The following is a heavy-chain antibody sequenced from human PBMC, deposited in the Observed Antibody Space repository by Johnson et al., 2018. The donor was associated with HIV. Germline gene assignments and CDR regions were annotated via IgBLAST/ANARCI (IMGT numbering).Heavy chain of an antibody. J-gene: IGHJ3*02. CDR3: ARVGCEHYYDTNGSGAFDI. CDR1: GFTFSSYA. D-gene: IGHD3-22*01. V-gene: IGHV3-30*04. Sequence: QVQLVESGGGVVQHGRSLRLSCAASGFTFSSYAMHWVRQAPGKGLEWVAVISYDGSNKYYADSVKGRLTTSRDNAKNSLYLQMNSLRAEDTALYYCARVGCEHYYDTNGSGAFDIWGQGTMVIVSS. CDR2: ISYDGSNK.